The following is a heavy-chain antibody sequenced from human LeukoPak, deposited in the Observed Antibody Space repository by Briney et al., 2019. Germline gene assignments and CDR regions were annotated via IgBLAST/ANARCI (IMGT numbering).Heavy chain of an antibody. D-gene: IGHD2-21*01. CDR1: GFTVSSYA. CDR3: ARSIDIDY. Sequence: GGSLRLSCAASGFTVSSYAMHWVRQPIGKGLEWVSALGIAGDTFYPDSVKGRFTISRDTAKNSLYLQMNSLRAEDTAVYYCARSIDIDYWGQGTLVTVSS. J-gene: IGHJ4*02. V-gene: IGHV3-13*01. CDR2: LGIAGDT.